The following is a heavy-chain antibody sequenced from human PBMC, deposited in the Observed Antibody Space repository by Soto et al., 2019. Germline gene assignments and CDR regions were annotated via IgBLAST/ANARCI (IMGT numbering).Heavy chain of an antibody. CDR1: GGSIRSSSSY. J-gene: IGHJ6*02. CDR3: ARRRGVVQDGMDV. V-gene: IGHV4-39*01. CDR2: IYYSGST. Sequence: QLQLQESGPGLVKPSETLSLTCTVSGGSIRSSSSYWDWIRQPPGKALEWIGSIYYSGSTYYNPSLKSRVIISMDKSKNQFSLNVSSGTAADTAVYYCARRRGVVQDGMDVWGQGTTVIVSS. D-gene: IGHD3-3*01.